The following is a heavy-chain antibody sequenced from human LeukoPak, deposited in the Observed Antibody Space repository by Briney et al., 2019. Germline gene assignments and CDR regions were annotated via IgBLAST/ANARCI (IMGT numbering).Heavy chain of an antibody. CDR1: GGTFSSYA. J-gene: IGHJ4*02. CDR3: ARRGSSSSWYVDY. V-gene: IGHV1-69*04. D-gene: IGHD6-13*01. CDR2: IIPILGIA. Sequence: SVKVSCKASGGTFSSYAISWVRQAPGQGLEWMGRIIPILGIANYAQKFQGRVTITRNTSISTAYMELSSLRSEDTAVYYCARRGSSSSWYVDYWGQGTLVTVSS.